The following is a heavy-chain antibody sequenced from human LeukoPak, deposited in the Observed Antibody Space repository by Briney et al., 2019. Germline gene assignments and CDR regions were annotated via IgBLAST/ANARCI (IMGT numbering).Heavy chain of an antibody. D-gene: IGHD6-13*01. CDR1: GFTFSDYY. V-gene: IGHV3-11*01. CDR3: AREGDLSSSSSFDP. Sequence: GGSLRLSCAASGFTFSDYYMSWIRQAPGKGLEWVSYISSSGSTIYYADSVKGRFTISRGNAKNSLYLQMNSLRAEDTAVYYCAREGDLSSSSSFDPWGQGTLVTVSS. J-gene: IGHJ5*02. CDR2: ISSSGSTI.